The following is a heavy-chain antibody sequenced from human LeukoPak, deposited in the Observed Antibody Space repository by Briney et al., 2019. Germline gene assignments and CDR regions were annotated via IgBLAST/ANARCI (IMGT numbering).Heavy chain of an antibody. V-gene: IGHV3-7*05. CDR2: IKHDGSEK. Sequence: PGGSLRLSCTASGFTFSSYWMSWVRQTPGKGLEWVANIKHDGSEKYYVDSVKGRFTISRDNAKNSLYLQMNSLRAEDTAVYYCARTYFCFDYWGQGILVTVSA. D-gene: IGHD2-21*01. CDR1: GFTFSSYW. J-gene: IGHJ4*02. CDR3: ARTYFCFDY.